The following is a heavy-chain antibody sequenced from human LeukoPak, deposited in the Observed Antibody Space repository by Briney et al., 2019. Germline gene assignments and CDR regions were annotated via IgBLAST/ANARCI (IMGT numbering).Heavy chain of an antibody. CDR2: INWKSNNI. CDR1: GFTFGDYA. CDR3: ARDRAGYFYAMDV. V-gene: IGHV3-9*01. D-gene: IGHD6-13*01. J-gene: IGHJ6*02. Sequence: GGSLRLSCAASGFTFGDYAIHWVRQAPGKGLEWVSGINWKSNNIGYADSVKGRFTISRDNAKNSLYLQMNSLRTEDTALYYCARDRAGYFYAMDVWGQGTSVTVSS.